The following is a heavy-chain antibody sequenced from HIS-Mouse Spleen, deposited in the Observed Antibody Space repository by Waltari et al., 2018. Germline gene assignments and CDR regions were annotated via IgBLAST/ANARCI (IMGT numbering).Heavy chain of an antibody. CDR1: GGSISSHY. Sequence: QVQLQESGPGLVKPSETLSLTCTVSGGSISSHYWSWIRQPPGKGLEWIGYIYYSGSTNYNPSLKSRVTISVDTSKNQFSLKLSSVTAADTAVYYCARDEGGSYFDYWGQGTLVTVSS. D-gene: IGHD1-26*01. V-gene: IGHV4-59*11. CDR2: IYYSGST. CDR3: ARDEGGSYFDY. J-gene: IGHJ4*02.